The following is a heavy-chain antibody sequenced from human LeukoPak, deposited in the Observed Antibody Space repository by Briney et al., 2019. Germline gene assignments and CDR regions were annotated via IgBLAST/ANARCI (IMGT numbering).Heavy chain of an antibody. Sequence: GRSLRLSCAASGFTFGGYAMHWVREAPGKGLEWVSGISWNSGSIGYADSVKGRFTISRDNAKNSLYLQMNSLRAEDTALYYCAKASGSSGYYPFDPWGQGTLVTVSS. CDR2: ISWNSGSI. CDR3: AKASGSSGYYPFDP. CDR1: GFTFGGYA. J-gene: IGHJ5*02. V-gene: IGHV3-9*01. D-gene: IGHD3-22*01.